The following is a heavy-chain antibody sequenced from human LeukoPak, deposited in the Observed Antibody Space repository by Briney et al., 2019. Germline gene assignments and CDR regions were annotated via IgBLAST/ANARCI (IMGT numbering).Heavy chain of an antibody. Sequence: SETLSLTCTVSGGSFSSGSYYWRWLRQPAGTGLEWLGRIYTSGSTNYNPSLKSRVTISVDTSKSQFSLKLSSVPAADTAVYYCARGSYYDFWSGGIYWGQGTLVTVSS. CDR2: IYTSGST. V-gene: IGHV4-61*02. D-gene: IGHD3-3*01. CDR1: GGSFSSGSYY. CDR3: ARGSYYDFWSGGIY. J-gene: IGHJ4*02.